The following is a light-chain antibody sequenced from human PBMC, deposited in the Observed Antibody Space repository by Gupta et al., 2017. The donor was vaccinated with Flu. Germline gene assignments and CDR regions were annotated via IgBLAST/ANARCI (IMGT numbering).Light chain of an antibody. CDR2: GAS. Sequence: IVLTQSPGTLSLSPGERATLSCRASQSVNSRYLAWYQQRPGQAPRLLIYGASSRATGIPDRFSGSGSGTXFTLSIXRLEPEDLAVYHCQQYGSSPWTFGXGTKVEIK. CDR1: QSVNSRY. V-gene: IGKV3-20*01. J-gene: IGKJ1*01. CDR3: QQYGSSPWT.